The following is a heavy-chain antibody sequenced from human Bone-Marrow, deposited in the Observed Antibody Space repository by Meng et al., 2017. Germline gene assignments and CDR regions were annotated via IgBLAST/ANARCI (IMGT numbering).Heavy chain of an antibody. CDR3: ARDCPSPFRWFDP. Sequence: QLPLQESGPGLVKPAETLSLTCTVSGGSISSSSYYWGWIRQPPGKGLEWIGSIYYSGSTYYNPSLKSRVTISVDTSKNQFSLKLSSVTAADTAVYYCARDCPSPFRWFDPWGQGTLVTVSS. J-gene: IGHJ5*02. CDR1: GGSISSSSYY. V-gene: IGHV4-39*07. CDR2: IYYSGST.